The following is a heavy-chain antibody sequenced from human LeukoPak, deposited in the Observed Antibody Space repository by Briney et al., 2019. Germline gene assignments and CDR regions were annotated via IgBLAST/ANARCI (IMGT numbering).Heavy chain of an antibody. V-gene: IGHV1-2*02. J-gene: IGHJ4*02. D-gene: IGHD1-26*01. CDR1: GYTFTDYL. CDR2: IDTKSGAT. CDR3: VTNDVGLHTGLGY. Sequence: ASVKVSCKASGYTFTDYLLHWVRQAPGQGLEWMGWIDTKSGATKFAQKFQARVTMTSDTSITTAYMDLSSLTSDDTAVYYCVTNDVGLHTGLGYWGQRTLVTVSS.